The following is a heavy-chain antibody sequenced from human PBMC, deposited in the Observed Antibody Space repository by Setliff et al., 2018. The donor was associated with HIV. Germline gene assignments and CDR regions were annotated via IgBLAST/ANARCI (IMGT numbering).Heavy chain of an antibody. V-gene: IGHV4-31*03. CDR3: ARALAGGSGWNYLDL. CDR1: GASINSGSYY. Sequence: SETLSLTCSVSGASINSGSYYWTWIRQHPGKGLEWIGYIYYSGSTYYNPSLKSRLAMSLDTSSNQFSLKLRSVTAADTAVYFCARALAGGSGWNYLDLWGPGTLVTVSS. D-gene: IGHD6-19*01. J-gene: IGHJ4*02. CDR2: IYYSGST.